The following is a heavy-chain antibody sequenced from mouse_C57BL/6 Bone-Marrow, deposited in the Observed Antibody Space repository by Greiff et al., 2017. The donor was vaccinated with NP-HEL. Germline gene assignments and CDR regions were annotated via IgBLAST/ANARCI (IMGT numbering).Heavy chain of an antibody. CDR2: IDPENGAT. CDR1: GFNIKDDY. CDR3: TATTVVAKGDYYAMDY. D-gene: IGHD1-1*01. Sequence: VQLQQSGAELVRPGASVKLSCTASGFNIKDDYMHWVKQRPEQGLEWIGWIDPENGATEYASKFQGKATITADTSSNTAYLQLSSLTSEDTAVYYCTATTVVAKGDYYAMDYWGQGTSVTVSS. V-gene: IGHV14-4*01. J-gene: IGHJ4*01.